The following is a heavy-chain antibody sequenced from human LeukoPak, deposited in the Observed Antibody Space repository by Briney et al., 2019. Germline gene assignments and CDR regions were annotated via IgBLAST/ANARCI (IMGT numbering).Heavy chain of an antibody. CDR2: IYYSGST. J-gene: IGHJ2*01. Sequence: SETLSLTCTVSGGSISSYYWSWIRQPPGKGLEWIGYIYYSGSTNYNPSLKSRVTISVDTSKNQFSLKLSSVTAADTAVYYCARPIESQESWYFDLWGRGSLVTVSS. CDR1: GGSISSYY. V-gene: IGHV4-59*01. CDR3: ARPIESQESWYFDL.